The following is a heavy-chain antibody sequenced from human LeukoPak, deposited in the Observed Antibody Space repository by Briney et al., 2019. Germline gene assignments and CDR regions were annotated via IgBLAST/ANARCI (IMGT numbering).Heavy chain of an antibody. J-gene: IGHJ6*02. V-gene: IGHV3-43*02. CDR3: ATWAFYHSLDV. CDR1: GVTLGGFA. D-gene: IGHD1-26*01. Sequence: GGSLRLSWAASGVTLGGFAMHWVRQAPGKGLEWVSLIDKDGRSTYYADSVKGRFTISRDNSKNSLYLQMNSLRTEDTALYYCATWAFYHSLDVWGQGTTVTVSS. CDR2: IDKDGRST.